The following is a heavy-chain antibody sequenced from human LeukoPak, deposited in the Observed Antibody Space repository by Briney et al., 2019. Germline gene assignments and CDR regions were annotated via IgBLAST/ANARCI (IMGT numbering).Heavy chain of an antibody. CDR2: INPKNAGT. CDR3: ARTLYISAVPGGFDY. Sequence: ASVKVSCKASGYTFTGHYIHWVRQAPGQGLEWMGWINPKNAGTNFAQRFQGRVTMTRDTSISTAYMELSRLRSDDTALYYCARTLYISAVPGGFDYWGQGTLVTVSS. J-gene: IGHJ4*02. D-gene: IGHD6-13*01. CDR1: GYTFTGHY. V-gene: IGHV1-2*02.